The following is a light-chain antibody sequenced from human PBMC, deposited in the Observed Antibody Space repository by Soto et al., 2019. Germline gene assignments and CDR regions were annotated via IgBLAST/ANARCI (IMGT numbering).Light chain of an antibody. J-gene: IGLJ1*01. V-gene: IGLV2-14*01. CDR3: SSYANINTRAWD. CDR1: SGDIGSYNR. CDR2: EVT. Sequence: QSVLTQPASVSGCPGQSISISCTGTSGDIGSYNRVSWYQQHPGKAPKLIIYEVTDRPSGGSNRFSGSKSGNTASLTISGLQAEDEAEYYCSSYANINTRAWDFGTGTMGTVL.